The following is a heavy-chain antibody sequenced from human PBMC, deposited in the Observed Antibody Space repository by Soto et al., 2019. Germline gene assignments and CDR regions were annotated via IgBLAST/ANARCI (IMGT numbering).Heavy chain of an antibody. CDR2: INAGNGNR. CDR3: ARDLAMDV. V-gene: IGHV1-3*01. Sequence: QVQLVQSGAEVKKPGASVKVSCKASGYNFTSYAMHWVRQAPGQRLEWMGWINAGNGNRKYSQKFQGRVTITRDTSASTAYMELSSLRSEDTAVYYCARDLAMDVWGQGTTVTVSS. D-gene: IGHD3-16*01. CDR1: GYNFTSYA. J-gene: IGHJ6*02.